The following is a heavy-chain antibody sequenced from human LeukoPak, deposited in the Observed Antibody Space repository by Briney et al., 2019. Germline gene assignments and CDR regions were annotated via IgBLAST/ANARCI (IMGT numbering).Heavy chain of an antibody. CDR3: ATDPGPLPGTTSGYDVFDI. D-gene: IGHD1-7*01. Sequence: ASVKVSCKVSGYTLTELSMHWVRQAPGKGLEWMGGFDPEDGETIYAQKFQGRVTMTEDTSTDTAYMELSSLRSEDTAVYYCATDPGPLPGTTSGYDVFDIWGQGTMVTVSS. CDR2: FDPEDGET. CDR1: GYTLTELS. V-gene: IGHV1-24*01. J-gene: IGHJ3*02.